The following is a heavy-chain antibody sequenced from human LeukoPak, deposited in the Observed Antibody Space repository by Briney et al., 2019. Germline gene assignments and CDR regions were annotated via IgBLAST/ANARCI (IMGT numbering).Heavy chain of an antibody. CDR1: GYTFTANN. V-gene: IGHV1-2*02. CDR3: ARGLPGTSPGFDY. CDR2: VTPNSGAT. Sequence: ASVKVSCKASGYTFTANNIHWVRQAPGQGPEWMGGVTPNSGATNIAQKFQDRVAMTTDTSISTAYMDLSRLRPDDTAVYFCARGLPGTSPGFDYWGQGTLVIASS. J-gene: IGHJ4*02. D-gene: IGHD5/OR15-5a*01.